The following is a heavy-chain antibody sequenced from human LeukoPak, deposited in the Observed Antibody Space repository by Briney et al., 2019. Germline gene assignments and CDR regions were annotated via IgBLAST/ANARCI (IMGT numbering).Heavy chain of an antibody. CDR2: IYYSGST. V-gene: IGHV4-59*08. J-gene: IGHJ4*02. CDR1: GGSISSYY. D-gene: IGHD3-16*01. CDR3: ARLTVGELDY. Sequence: SETLSLTCTVSGGSISSYYWSWIRQPPGRGLEWIGYIYYSGSTNYNPSLKSRVTISVDTSKNQFSLKLSSVTAADTAVYYCARLTVGELDYWGQGTLVTVSS.